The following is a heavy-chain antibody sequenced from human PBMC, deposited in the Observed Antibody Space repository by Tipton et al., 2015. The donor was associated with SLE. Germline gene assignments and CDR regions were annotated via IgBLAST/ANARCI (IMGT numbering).Heavy chain of an antibody. V-gene: IGHV4-61*02. Sequence: LRLSCTVSGGSISSGSYSWTWIRQPAGKGLEWIGRIYTNGDTNYNPSLKTRVTMSVDTSKNQFSLKLISVTAADTAVYYCTRESGGTAGNHWGQGTLVTVSS. CDR3: TRESGGTAGNH. CDR2: IYTNGDT. J-gene: IGHJ5*02. CDR1: GGSISSGSYS. D-gene: IGHD1-7*01.